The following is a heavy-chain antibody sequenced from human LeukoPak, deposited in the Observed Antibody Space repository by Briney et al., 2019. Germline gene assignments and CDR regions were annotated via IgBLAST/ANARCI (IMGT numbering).Heavy chain of an antibody. D-gene: IGHD2-2*01. CDR3: TSEPVPLRDY. CDR2: IYSGGST. CDR1: GFTVSSNY. J-gene: IGHJ4*02. V-gene: IGHV3-53*01. Sequence: GGSLRLSCAASGFTVSSNYMSWVRQAPGKGLEWVSVIYSGGSTYYADSVKGRFTISRDNSKNTLYLQMNSLKTEDTAVYYCTSEPVPLRDYWGQGTLVTVSS.